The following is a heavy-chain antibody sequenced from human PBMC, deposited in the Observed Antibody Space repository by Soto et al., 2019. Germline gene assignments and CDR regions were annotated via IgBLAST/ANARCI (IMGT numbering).Heavy chain of an antibody. Sequence: PGGSLRLSCAASGFTFSSYAMSWVRQAPGKGLEWVSAISGSGGSTYYADSVKGRFTISRDNSKNTLYLQMNSLRAEDTAVYYCGKGRGITMVRGVRGGGMDVWGQGTTVTVSS. CDR1: GFTFSSYA. J-gene: IGHJ6*02. CDR3: GKGRGITMVRGVRGGGMDV. V-gene: IGHV3-23*01. D-gene: IGHD3-10*01. CDR2: ISGSGGST.